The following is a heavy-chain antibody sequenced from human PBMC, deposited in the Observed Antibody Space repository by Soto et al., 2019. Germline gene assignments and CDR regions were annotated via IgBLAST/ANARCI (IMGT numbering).Heavy chain of an antibody. J-gene: IGHJ6*02. V-gene: IGHV4-30-4*01. CDR2: IYYSGST. Sequence: QVQLQESGPGLVKPSQTLSLTCTVSGGSISSGDYYWSWIRQPPGKGLEWIGYIYYSGSTYYNPSLKRRVTLSVDTSQNQFSLKLSSVTAADTAVYYCARDKRITIFGVVIEGDPTDYYGMDVWGQGTTVTVSS. CDR1: GGSISSGDYY. CDR3: ARDKRITIFGVVIEGDPTDYYGMDV. D-gene: IGHD3-3*01.